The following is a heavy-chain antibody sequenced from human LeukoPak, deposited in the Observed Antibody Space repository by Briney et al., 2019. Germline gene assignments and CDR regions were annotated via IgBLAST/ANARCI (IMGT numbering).Heavy chain of an antibody. Sequence: GGSLRLSWAASGFTFSTYWMNWFRQPPGKWLEWVAKIKADVGEKDHVASGEGRLTISRDKAKNSLYMEMNSQRAEDTAVYYCAKDGSMPWGYYMDVWGKGTTVTISS. J-gene: IGHJ6*03. CDR1: GFTFSTYW. D-gene: IGHD2/OR15-2a*01. CDR3: AKDGSMPWGYYMDV. V-gene: IGHV3-7*01. CDR2: IKADVGEK.